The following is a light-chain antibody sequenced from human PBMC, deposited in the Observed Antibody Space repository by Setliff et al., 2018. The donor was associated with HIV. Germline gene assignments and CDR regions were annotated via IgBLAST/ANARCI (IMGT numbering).Light chain of an antibody. CDR2: DVS. CDR1: SSDVGSYNF. J-gene: IGLJ1*01. Sequence: QSALAQPASVSEPPGQSITIPCPGSSSDVGSYNFVSRYQQHPGKASQVIIYDVSRRPSGVSSRFPVSKSGNTASLTISGLQAEDQADYYCCSYTSSLTYVFGTWTKVTVL. CDR3: CSYTSSLTYV. V-gene: IGLV2-14*03.